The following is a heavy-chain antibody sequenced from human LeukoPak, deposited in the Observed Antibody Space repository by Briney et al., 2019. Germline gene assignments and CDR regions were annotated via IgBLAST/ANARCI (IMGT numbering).Heavy chain of an antibody. CDR3: AKEFGTFYLRGVIA. D-gene: IGHD3-10*02. CDR1: GFTFTKSV. J-gene: IGHJ5*02. V-gene: IGHV3-23*01. Sequence: GGSLRLSCAASGFTFTKSVMAWVRQAPGKGLEWVSSISGDADGTYYADSAKGRFTVSRDNSKNTVYLQLNSLRVEDTAMYYCAKEFGTFYLRGVIAWGQGALVTVSS. CDR2: ISGDADGT.